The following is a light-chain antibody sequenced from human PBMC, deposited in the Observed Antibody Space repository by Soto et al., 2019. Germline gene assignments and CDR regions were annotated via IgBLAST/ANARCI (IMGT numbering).Light chain of an antibody. CDR2: DVT. Sequence: QSVLTQPASVSGSPGQSITISCTGSSSDIGAYDYVSWYQQRPVKAPKLMIFDVTNRPSGVSDRFSDSKSGNTASLTISGLQTEDEADYYCSSYTSSSTPYVFGTGTKVTVL. CDR1: SSDIGAYDY. CDR3: SSYTSSSTPYV. V-gene: IGLV2-14*01. J-gene: IGLJ1*01.